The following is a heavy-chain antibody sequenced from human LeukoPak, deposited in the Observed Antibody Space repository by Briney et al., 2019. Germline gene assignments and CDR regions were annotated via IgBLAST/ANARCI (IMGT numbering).Heavy chain of an antibody. CDR1: GFTFDDYA. V-gene: IGHV3-9*01. D-gene: IGHD6-19*01. CDR2: ISWNSGSI. J-gene: IGHJ6*03. Sequence: PGGSLRLSCAASGFTFDDYAMHWVRQAPGKGLEWVSGISWNSGSIGYADSVKGRFTISRDNAKNSLYLQMNSLRAEDTALYYCAKGAVAGTVYYYYYMDVWGKGTTVTVSS. CDR3: AKGAVAGTVYYYYYMDV.